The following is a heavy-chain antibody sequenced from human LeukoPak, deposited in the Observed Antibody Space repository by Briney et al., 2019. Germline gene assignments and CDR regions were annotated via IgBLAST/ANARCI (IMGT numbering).Heavy chain of an antibody. V-gene: IGHV3-15*01. CDR3: TTIPNYDYVWGSYRSYYFAY. CDR1: GLPFSRYP. Sequence: GGPLRLPCAPSGLPFSRYPMSWVRDAPGKGLECFGCIKHKADRVTTDYAAPVQRIYTIARDDSKNTPYLQKNSLKTEDTAGYYCTTIPNYDYVWGSYRSYYFAYWGQGTLVTVSS. CDR2: IKHKADRVTT. D-gene: IGHD3-16*02. J-gene: IGHJ4*02.